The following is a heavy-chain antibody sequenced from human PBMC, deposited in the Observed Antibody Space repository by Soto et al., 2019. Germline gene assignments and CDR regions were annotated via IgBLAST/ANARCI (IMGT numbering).Heavy chain of an antibody. CDR1: GYTFTSYY. CDR3: ARDPTYYDFWSGNWGGYYYYYMDV. V-gene: IGHV1-46*03. Sequence: ASVKVSCKASGYTFTSYYMHWVRQAPGQGLEWMGIINPSGGSTSYAQKFQGRVTMTRDTSTSTVYMELSSLRSEDTAVYYCARDPTYYDFWSGNWGGYYYYYMDVWGKGTTVTVSS. CDR2: INPSGGST. D-gene: IGHD3-3*01. J-gene: IGHJ6*03.